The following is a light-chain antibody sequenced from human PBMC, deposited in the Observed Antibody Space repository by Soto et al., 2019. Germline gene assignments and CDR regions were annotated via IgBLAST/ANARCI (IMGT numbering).Light chain of an antibody. V-gene: IGLV2-14*01. J-gene: IGLJ1*01. CDR3: SSYTSSSTDV. CDR1: SSDVGDFNY. CDR2: EVS. Sequence: QSALTQPASVSGSPGQSITISCTGTSSDVGDFNYVSWSQQHPGKVPKLMIYEVSYRPSGVSNRFSGSKSGNTASLTISGLQAEDEADYYCSSYTSSSTDVFGSGTKLTVL.